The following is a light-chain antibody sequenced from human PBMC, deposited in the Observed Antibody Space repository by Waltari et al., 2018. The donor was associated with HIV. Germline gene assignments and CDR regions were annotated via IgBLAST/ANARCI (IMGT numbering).Light chain of an antibody. J-gene: IGKJ1*01. CDR2: SAS. CDR1: QNINTY. V-gene: IGKV1-39*01. CDR3: QQSHSTPPT. Sequence: DIQMTQSPSSLSASVGDRVTITCRASQNINTYLNWYQQKPGRAPNLLIHSASTLQSGVPSRFSGSGSGTDFTLTISSLQPEDSVIYYCQQSHSTPPTFGQGTKVEVK.